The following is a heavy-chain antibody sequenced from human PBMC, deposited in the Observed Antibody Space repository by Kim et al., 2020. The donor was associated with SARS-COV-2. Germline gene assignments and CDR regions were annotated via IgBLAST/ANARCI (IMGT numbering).Heavy chain of an antibody. V-gene: IGHV1-2*05. J-gene: IGHJ3*02. CDR3: ARELLRGATIGAFDI. CDR2: INPNSGGT. D-gene: IGHD1-26*01. Sequence: ASVKVSCKASVYTFTGSYMHWVRQAPGQGLEWMGRINPNSGGTNYAQKFQGRVTMTRDTSISTAYMELSRLRSDDTGVFYCARELLRGATIGAFDIWGQGTMVPVSS. CDR1: VYTFTGSY.